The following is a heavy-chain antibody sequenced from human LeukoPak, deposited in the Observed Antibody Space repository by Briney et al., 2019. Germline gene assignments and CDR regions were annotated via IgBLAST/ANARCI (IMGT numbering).Heavy chain of an antibody. CDR3: AIHKNVGPLDY. D-gene: IGHD5-18*01. J-gene: IGHJ4*02. Sequence: GGSLRLSCAASGFTFSNAWMSWVRQAPGKGLEWVGRIKSKTDGGTTGYAAPVKGRFTISRDNAKNSLYLQMNSLRAEDTAVYYCAIHKNVGPLDYWGQGTLVTVSS. V-gene: IGHV3-15*01. CDR1: GFTFSNAW. CDR2: IKSKTDGGTT.